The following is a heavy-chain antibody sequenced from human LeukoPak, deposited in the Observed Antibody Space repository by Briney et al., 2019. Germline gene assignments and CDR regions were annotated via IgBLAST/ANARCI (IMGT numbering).Heavy chain of an antibody. V-gene: IGHV4-59*01. D-gene: IGHD3-22*01. J-gene: IGHJ4*02. CDR2: IYHSGST. CDR1: GGFNTHYY. CDR3: ARGQWLPVFDF. Sequence: SETLSLTCSVSGGFNTHYYWSWIRQPPGKGLEWIGYIYHSGSTNYNPSLKSRVTISVDTSKNHFSLKLSSVTAADTAVYYCARGQWLPVFDFWGQGTLVAVSS.